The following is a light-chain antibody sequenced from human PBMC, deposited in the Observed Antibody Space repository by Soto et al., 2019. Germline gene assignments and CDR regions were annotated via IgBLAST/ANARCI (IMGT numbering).Light chain of an antibody. J-gene: IGKJ1*01. CDR1: QSIMTW. CDR2: KAS. V-gene: IGKV1-5*03. CDR3: QQYNSYTRT. Sequence: DIQLTQSPSTLSASVGDRVTLTCRASQSIMTWLAWYQQKPGKAPKLLIYKASSLQSGVPSRFSGSGSGTEFTRTISSLQPDDFATYYCQQYNSYTRTFGQGTKVEI.